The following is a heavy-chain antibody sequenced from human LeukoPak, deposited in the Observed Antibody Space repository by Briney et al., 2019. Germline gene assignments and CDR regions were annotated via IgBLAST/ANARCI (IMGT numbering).Heavy chain of an antibody. CDR2: INPNSGGT. Sequence: ASVKVSCKASGYTFTRSGITWVRQASGQGLEWMGWINPNSGGTNYAQKFQGWVTMTRDTSISTAYMELSRLRSDDTAVYYCARAGDDYVWGSYRYLFDYWGQGTLVTVSS. CDR1: GYTFTRSG. J-gene: IGHJ4*02. V-gene: IGHV1-2*04. CDR3: ARAGDDYVWGSYRYLFDY. D-gene: IGHD3-16*02.